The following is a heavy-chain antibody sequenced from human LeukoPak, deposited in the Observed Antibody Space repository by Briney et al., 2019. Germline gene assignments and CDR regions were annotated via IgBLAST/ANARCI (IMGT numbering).Heavy chain of an antibody. J-gene: IGHJ3*02. CDR2: ISGSGGST. V-gene: IGHV3-23*01. D-gene: IGHD1-26*01. CDR1: GFTFSSYA. CDR3: AKGHIVGATLDDAFDM. Sequence: GGSLRLSCAASGFTFSSYAMSWVRQAPGKGLEWVSAISGSGGSTYYADSVKGRFTISRDNSKNTLYLQMNSLRAEDTAVYYCAKGHIVGATLDDAFDMWGQGTMVTVSS.